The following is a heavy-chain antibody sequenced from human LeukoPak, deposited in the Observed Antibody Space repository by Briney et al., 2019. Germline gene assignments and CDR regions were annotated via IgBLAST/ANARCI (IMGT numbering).Heavy chain of an antibody. CDR2: IYYSGST. D-gene: IGHD6-19*01. CDR3: ARVHTGYSSGWYPYFDY. J-gene: IGHJ4*02. CDR1: GGSISSYY. V-gene: IGHV4-59*01. Sequence: SETLSLTCTVSGGSISSYYWSWIRQPPGKGLDWIGYIYYSGSTNYNPSLKSRVTISVDTSKNQFSLKLSSVTAADTAVYYCARVHTGYSSGWYPYFDYWGQGTLVTVSS.